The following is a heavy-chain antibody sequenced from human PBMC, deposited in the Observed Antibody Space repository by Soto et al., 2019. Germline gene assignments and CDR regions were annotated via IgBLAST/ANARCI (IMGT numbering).Heavy chain of an antibody. Sequence: ASVKVSCKASGYTFTSYYMHWVRQAPGQGLEWMGIINPSGGSTSYAQKFQGRVTMTRDTSTSTVYMELSSLRSEDTAVYYCARVYPSDTRYGYVGNNWLDPWGQGTLVTVSS. J-gene: IGHJ5*02. D-gene: IGHD5-18*01. V-gene: IGHV1-46*03. CDR1: GYTFTSYY. CDR2: INPSGGST. CDR3: ARVYPSDTRYGYVGNNWLDP.